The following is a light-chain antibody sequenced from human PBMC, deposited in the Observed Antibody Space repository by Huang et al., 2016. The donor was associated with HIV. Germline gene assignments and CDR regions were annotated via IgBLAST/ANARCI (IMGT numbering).Light chain of an antibody. V-gene: IGKV1-33*01. CDR3: QQYDDLYT. Sequence: IQMTQSPSSLSASVGDRVTISCQASQDIRNYLNWYQQKPGKAPTRLIYDASNLETGVPSRFSGNGSGTDFTFTITSLQSEDIATYYCQQYDDLYTFGQGTKLEVK. J-gene: IGKJ2*01. CDR1: QDIRNY. CDR2: DAS.